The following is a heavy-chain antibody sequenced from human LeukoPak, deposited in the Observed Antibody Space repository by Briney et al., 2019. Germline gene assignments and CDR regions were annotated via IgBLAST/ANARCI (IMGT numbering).Heavy chain of an antibody. D-gene: IGHD3-9*01. CDR2: IYYSGST. V-gene: IGHV4-59*01. Sequence: SETLSLTCTVSGGSISSYYWSWIRQPPGKGLEWIGYIYYSGSTNYNPSLKSRVTISVDTSKNQFSLKLSSVTAADTAVYYCARDQHNYDILIGYYSYYGMDVWGQGTTVTVSS. J-gene: IGHJ6*02. CDR1: GGSISSYY. CDR3: ARDQHNYDILIGYYSYYGMDV.